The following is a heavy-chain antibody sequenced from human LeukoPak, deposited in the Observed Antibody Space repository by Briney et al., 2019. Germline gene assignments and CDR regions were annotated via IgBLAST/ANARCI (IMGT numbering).Heavy chain of an antibody. J-gene: IGHJ4*02. V-gene: IGHV4-59*01. Sequence: SETLSLTCTVSGGSISSYYWSWIRQPPGKGLEWIGYIYYSGSTNYNPSLKSRVTISVDTSKNQFSLKLSSVTAADTAVYYCARVGGLGAKVDYWGQGTLVTVSS. CDR2: IYYSGST. CDR1: GGSISSYY. CDR3: ARVGGLGAKVDY. D-gene: IGHD1-26*01.